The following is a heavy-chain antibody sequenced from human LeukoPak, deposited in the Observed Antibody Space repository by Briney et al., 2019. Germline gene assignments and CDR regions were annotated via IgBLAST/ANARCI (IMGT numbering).Heavy chain of an antibody. D-gene: IGHD3-3*01. CDR2: ISDTGTT. CDR3: AKGGSTIFGVVIHYYYYMDV. V-gene: IGHV3-23*01. J-gene: IGHJ6*03. Sequence: GGSLRLSCAASGFTFSSSGMSWVRQAPGKGLEWVSSISDTGTTYYADSVKGRFTISRDNSKNTLYLQMNSLRAEDTAVYYCAKGGSTIFGVVIHYYYYMDVWGKGTTVTVSS. CDR1: GFTFSSSG.